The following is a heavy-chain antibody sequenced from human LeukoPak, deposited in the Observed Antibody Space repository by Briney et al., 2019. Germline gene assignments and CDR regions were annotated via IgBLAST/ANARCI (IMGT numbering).Heavy chain of an antibody. D-gene: IGHD3-10*01. CDR3: ARSMSAHYYGSGRYPVYFDY. V-gene: IGHV1-2*02. J-gene: IGHJ4*02. CDR1: GYTFTGYY. CDR2: INPNSGGT. Sequence: GASVKVSCKASGYTFTGYYMHWVRQAPGQGLEWMGWINPNSGGTNYAQKFQGRVTMTRDTSISTAYMELSRLRSDDTAVYYCARSMSAHYYGSGRYPVYFDYWGQGTLVTVSS.